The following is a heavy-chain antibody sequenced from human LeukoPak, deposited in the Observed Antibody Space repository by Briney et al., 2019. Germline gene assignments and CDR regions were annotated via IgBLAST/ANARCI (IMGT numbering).Heavy chain of an antibody. Sequence: ALVKVSCKASEYTFTDYYLHWVRQAPGQGIEWMGWINPVSGGTNYVQKFQGRVTMTRDTSISTAYMELSRLRSDDTAVYYCARANFLSCSSTSCLFDYWGQGTLVTVSS. J-gene: IGHJ4*02. CDR1: EYTFTDYY. CDR3: ARANFLSCSSTSCLFDY. CDR2: INPVSGGT. V-gene: IGHV1-2*02. D-gene: IGHD2-2*01.